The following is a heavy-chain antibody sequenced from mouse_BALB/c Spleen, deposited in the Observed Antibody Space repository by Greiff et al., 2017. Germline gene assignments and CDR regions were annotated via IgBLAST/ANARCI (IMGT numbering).Heavy chain of an antibody. CDR1: GFTFSSYA. V-gene: IGHV5-6-5*01. D-gene: IGHD2-4*01. J-gene: IGHJ2*01. Sequence: EVHLVESGGGLVKPGGSLKLSCAASGFTFSSYAMSWVRQTPEKRLEWVASISSGGSTYYPDSVKGRFTISRDNARNILYLQMSSLRSEDTAMYYCARGGMIPYYFDYWGQGTTLTVSS. CDR2: ISSGGST. CDR3: ARGGMIPYYFDY.